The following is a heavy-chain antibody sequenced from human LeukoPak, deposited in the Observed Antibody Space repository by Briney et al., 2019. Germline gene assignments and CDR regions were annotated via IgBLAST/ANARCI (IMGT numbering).Heavy chain of an antibody. V-gene: IGHV3-7*03. CDR1: GFTLSNHW. Sequence: SLRLSCAASGFTLSNHWMTWVSQGPGRGPEWVANVNRDGSETYYLDSVKGRFTISKDNAKNSLYLQMNSLRAEDTALYHCARNNGMDVWGQGTTVIVSS. CDR2: VNRDGSET. J-gene: IGHJ6*02. CDR3: ARNNGMDV.